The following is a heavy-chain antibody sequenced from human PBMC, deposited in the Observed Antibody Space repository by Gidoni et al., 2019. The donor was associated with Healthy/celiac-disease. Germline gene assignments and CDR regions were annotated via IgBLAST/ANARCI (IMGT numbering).Heavy chain of an antibody. CDR3: AREGAAAGTFDY. CDR1: GFPFSSYA. Sequence: EVQLVESGGGLVQPGGYLRPSCAASGFPFSSYAMPWVCQAPGKGLEYVSAISSNGGSTYYANSVKGRFTISRDNSKNTLYLQMGSLRAEDMAVYYCAREGAAAGTFDYWGQGTLVTVSS. J-gene: IGHJ4*02. V-gene: IGHV3-64*01. D-gene: IGHD6-13*01. CDR2: ISSNGGST.